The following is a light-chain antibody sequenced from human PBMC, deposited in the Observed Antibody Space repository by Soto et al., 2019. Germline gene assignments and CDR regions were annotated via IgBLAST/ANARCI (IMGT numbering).Light chain of an antibody. V-gene: IGKV4-1*01. CDR2: WAS. CDR1: QSVLYSSSNNNY. CDR3: QQYYITPYT. J-gene: IGKJ2*01. Sequence: DIVMTQSPDSLAVSLGERATINCKSSQSVLYSSSNNNYLAWYQQKPRQPPKLLIYWASSRESGVPDRFCGSGSGTDFTLTISNLQAEDVAVYYCQQYYITPYTFGQGTKLEIK.